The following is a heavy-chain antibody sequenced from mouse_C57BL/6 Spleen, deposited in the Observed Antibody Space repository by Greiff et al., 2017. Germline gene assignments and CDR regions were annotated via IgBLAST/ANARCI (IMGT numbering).Heavy chain of an antibody. V-gene: IGHV1-69*01. CDR1: GYTFTSYW. J-gene: IGHJ3*01. Sequence: QVQLQQPGAELVMPGASVKLSCKASGYTFTSYWMHWVKQRPGQGLEWIGEIDPSDSYTNYNQKFKGKSTLTVDKSSSTAYMQLSSLTSEDSAVYCCALYYGSRWFAYWGQGTLVTVSA. D-gene: IGHD1-1*01. CDR2: IDPSDSYT. CDR3: ALYYGSRWFAY.